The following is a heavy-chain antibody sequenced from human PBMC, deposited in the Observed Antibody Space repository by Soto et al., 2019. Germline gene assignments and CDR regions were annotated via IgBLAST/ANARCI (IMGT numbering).Heavy chain of an antibody. CDR1: GFTVSSSY. CDR2: IESGGTA. J-gene: IGHJ6*02. CDR3: AKDLGPLKLLNYVFYGLDV. V-gene: IGHV3-53*01. Sequence: GGSLRLSCNASGFTVSSSYMSWVRQAPGMGLEWVAVIESGGTAHYADSVKGRFTISRDNPNNIIYLQLHTLRAEDTAVYYCAKDLGPLKLLNYVFYGLDVWGQGTTVTVS. D-gene: IGHD2-21*02.